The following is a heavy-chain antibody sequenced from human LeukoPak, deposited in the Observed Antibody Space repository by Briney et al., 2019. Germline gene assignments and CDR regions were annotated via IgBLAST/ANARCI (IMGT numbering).Heavy chain of an antibody. CDR1: GFTFSSYE. CDR2: ISSSGSTI. D-gene: IGHD1-26*01. V-gene: IGHV3-48*03. Sequence: GGSLRLSCAASGFTFSSYEMSWVRQAPGKGLEWVSYISSSGSTIYYADSVKGRFTISRDNAKNSLYLQMTSLRAEDTAVYYCAPLSGSYFGDDAFDIWGQGTMVTVSS. CDR3: APLSGSYFGDDAFDI. J-gene: IGHJ3*02.